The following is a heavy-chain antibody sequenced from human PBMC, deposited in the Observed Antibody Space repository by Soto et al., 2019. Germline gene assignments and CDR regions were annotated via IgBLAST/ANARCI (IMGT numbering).Heavy chain of an antibody. CDR1: GYSFTSYW. J-gene: IGHJ4*02. D-gene: IGHD6-19*01. V-gene: IGHV5-51*01. CDR3: ARHVAVAGTPFDY. CDR2: IYPGDSDT. Sequence: HRESLKISCKGSGYSFTSYWIGWVRQMPGKGLEWMGIIYPGDSDTRYSPSFQGQVTISADKSISTAYLQWSSLKASDTAMYYCARHVAVAGTPFDYWGQGTLVTVSS.